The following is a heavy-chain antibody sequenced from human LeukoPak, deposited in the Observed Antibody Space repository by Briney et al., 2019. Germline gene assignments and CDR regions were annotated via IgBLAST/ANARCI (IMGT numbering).Heavy chain of an antibody. J-gene: IGHJ4*02. V-gene: IGHV4-4*02. CDR3: ALGNLDFWSGYYPNFDY. CDR1: GGSISSSNW. CDR2: IYHSGST. Sequence: SETLSLTCAVSGGSISSSNWWSWVRQPPGKGLEWIGEIYHSGSTNYNPSLKSRVTISVDKSENEFSLKLNSVTAADTAVYYCALGNLDFWSGYYPNFDYWGQGTLVTVSS. D-gene: IGHD3-3*01.